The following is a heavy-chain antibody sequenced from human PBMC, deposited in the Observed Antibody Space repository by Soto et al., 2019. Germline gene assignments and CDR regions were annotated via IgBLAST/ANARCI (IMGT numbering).Heavy chain of an antibody. CDR2: INAGNGNT. Sequence: QVKLVQSGAEEKKPGASVKVSCKASGYTFTSYAMHWVRQAPGQRLEWMGWINAGNGNTKYSQKFQGRVTITRDTSAGTAYMELSSLRSEDTAVYCCAIAGVVVTAPDYWGQGTLVTVSS. J-gene: IGHJ4*02. V-gene: IGHV1-3*05. CDR1: GYTFTSYA. D-gene: IGHD2-21*02. CDR3: AIAGVVVTAPDY.